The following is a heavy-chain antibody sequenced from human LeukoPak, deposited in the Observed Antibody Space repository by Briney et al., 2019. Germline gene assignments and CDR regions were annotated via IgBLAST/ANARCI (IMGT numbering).Heavy chain of an antibody. CDR1: GGSISSGDYY. CDR3: ARVRTYYDFWSGYSYNWFDP. J-gene: IGHJ5*02. Sequence: PSQTLSLTCTVSGGSISSGDYYWRWIRQPPGKGLEWIGYLYYSGSTYYNPSLKSRVTISVDTSKNQFSLKLSSVTAADTAVYYCARVRTYYDFWSGYSYNWFDPWGQGTLVTVSS. CDR2: LYYSGST. V-gene: IGHV4-30-4*01. D-gene: IGHD3-3*01.